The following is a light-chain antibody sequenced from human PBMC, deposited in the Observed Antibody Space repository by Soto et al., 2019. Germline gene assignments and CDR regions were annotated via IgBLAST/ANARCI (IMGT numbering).Light chain of an antibody. CDR2: DVS. CDR1: SSDVGDYNS. J-gene: IGLJ1*01. CDR3: CSYVGGYSYV. V-gene: IGLV2-11*01. Sequence: QSALTQPRSVSGSPGQSVTVSCIGTSSDVGDYNSASWYQQHPGKAPKLMIYDVSKRPSGVPDRFSGSKSGNTASLTISGLQAEDEADYYCCSYVGGYSYVFGIGTKVTVL.